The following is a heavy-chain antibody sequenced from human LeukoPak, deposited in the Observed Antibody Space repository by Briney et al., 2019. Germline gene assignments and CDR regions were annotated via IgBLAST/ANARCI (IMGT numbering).Heavy chain of an antibody. J-gene: IGHJ4*02. V-gene: IGHV1-18*01. CDR3: ARSTAGELPHY. D-gene: IGHD1-26*01. CDR2: ISAYTGNT. CDR1: GYTFTSYG. Sequence: ASVTVSCKASGYTFTSYGINWVRQAPGQGLEWMGWISAYTGNTNYAQNLQGRVTMTTDTSTSTAYMGLRSLRSDDTAVYYCARSTAGELPHYWGQGTLVTVSS.